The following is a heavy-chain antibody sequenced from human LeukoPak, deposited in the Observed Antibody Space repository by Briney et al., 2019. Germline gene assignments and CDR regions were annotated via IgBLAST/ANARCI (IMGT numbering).Heavy chain of an antibody. CDR3: TRVGYIDEGIDY. D-gene: IGHD5-24*01. Sequence: GGSLRLSCVASGFPFSSYWMTWVRQAPGKGLEWVANIKQDGSKKSYVDSVKGRFTISRDNAKNSLYLQMNSLRAEDTAICYCTRVGYIDEGIDYWGQGTLVTASS. CDR1: GFPFSSYW. V-gene: IGHV3-7*04. J-gene: IGHJ4*02. CDR2: IKQDGSKK.